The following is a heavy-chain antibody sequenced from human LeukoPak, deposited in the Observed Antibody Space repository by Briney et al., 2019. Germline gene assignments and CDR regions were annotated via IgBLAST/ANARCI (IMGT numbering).Heavy chain of an antibody. J-gene: IGHJ4*02. D-gene: IGHD3-10*01. CDR3: AKDRYGSGSRTFDY. CDR2: ISGSGYST. Sequence: GGSLRLSCAASGFAFSNYAMNWVRQAPGKGLEWVSGISGSGYSTYYADSVKGRFTISRDNSKNTLYLQMNSLRAEDTAVYYCAKDRYGSGSRTFDYWGQGTLVTVSS. CDR1: GFAFSNYA. V-gene: IGHV3-23*01.